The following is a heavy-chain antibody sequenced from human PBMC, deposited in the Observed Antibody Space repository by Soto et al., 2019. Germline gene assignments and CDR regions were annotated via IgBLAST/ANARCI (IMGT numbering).Heavy chain of an antibody. CDR1: GGSISSYY. Sequence: TSETLSLTCTVSGGSISSYYWSWIRQPPGKGLEWIGYIYYSGSTNYNPSLKSRVTISVDTSKNQFSLKLSSVTAADTAVYYCARQNQYYDFWSGYYAPRYYFDYWGQGTLVTVS. CDR3: ARQNQYYDFWSGYYAPRYYFDY. V-gene: IGHV4-59*08. D-gene: IGHD3-3*01. CDR2: IYYSGST. J-gene: IGHJ4*02.